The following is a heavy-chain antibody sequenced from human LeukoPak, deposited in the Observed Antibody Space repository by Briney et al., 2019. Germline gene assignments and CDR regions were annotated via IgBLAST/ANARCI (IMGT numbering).Heavy chain of an antibody. CDR3: AAPYYDSSGHYSYFDY. CDR1: GFTFGDYA. V-gene: IGHV3-49*03. CDR2: IRGKVYAGTT. J-gene: IGHJ4*02. Sequence: EPGRSLRLSCTASGFTFGDYAMSWFRQAPGKGLEWVGFIRGKVYAGTTEYAASVKGRFTISRDDSRSIAYLQMNSLKTEDTAVYYCAAPYYDSSGHYSYFDYWGQGTLVTVSS. D-gene: IGHD3-22*01.